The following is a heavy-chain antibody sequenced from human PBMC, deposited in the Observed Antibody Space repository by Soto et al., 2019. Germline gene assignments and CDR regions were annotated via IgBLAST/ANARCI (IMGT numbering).Heavy chain of an antibody. V-gene: IGHV3-30*18. CDR3: VKDKGLVFGYFTY. CDR2: ISHDGSKT. J-gene: IGHJ4*01. CDR1: GLTFSSYG. D-gene: IGHD3-10*02. Sequence: GGSLRLSCAASGLTFSSYGMHWVRQAPGKGLEWLTFISHDGSKTYYADSVKGRFTISRDNSKNTQYLQMNSLRAEDTALYYCVKDKGLVFGYFTYWGQGTLVTVSS.